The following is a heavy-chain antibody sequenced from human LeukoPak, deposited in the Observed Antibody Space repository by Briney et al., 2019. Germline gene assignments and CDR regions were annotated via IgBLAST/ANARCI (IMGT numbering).Heavy chain of an antibody. V-gene: IGHV3-30*18. CDR1: GFTFSSYG. CDR2: ISYDGSNK. D-gene: IGHD2-2*01. J-gene: IGHJ4*02. Sequence: GGSLRLSCAASGFTFSSYGMHWVRQAPDKGLEWVAVISYDGSNKYYADSVKGRFTISRDNSKNTLYLQMNSLRAEDTAVYYCAKLGYCSSTSCSWVDYWGQGTLVTVSS. CDR3: AKLGYCSSTSCSWVDY.